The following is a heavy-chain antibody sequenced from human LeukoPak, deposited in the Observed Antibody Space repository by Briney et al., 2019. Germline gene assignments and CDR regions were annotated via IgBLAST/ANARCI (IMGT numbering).Heavy chain of an antibody. V-gene: IGHV3-48*03. D-gene: IGHD3-10*01. CDR2: ISSSGSTI. CDR3: AKAVNTMVRGVDYYYYYMDV. J-gene: IGHJ6*03. Sequence: PGGSLRLSCAAPGFTFSSYEMNWVRQAPGKGLEWVSYISSSGSTIYYADSVKGRFTISRDNAKNSLYLQMNSLRAEDTAVYYCAKAVNTMVRGVDYYYYYMDVWGKGTTVTISS. CDR1: GFTFSSYE.